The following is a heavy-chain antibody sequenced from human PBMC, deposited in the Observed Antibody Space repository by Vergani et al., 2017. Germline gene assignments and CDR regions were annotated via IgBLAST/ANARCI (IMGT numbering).Heavy chain of an antibody. J-gene: IGHJ3*02. CDR3: ARDSGPYYDSSGYYRGAFDI. Sequence: QVQLVQSGAEVKKPGASVKVSCKASGYTFTSYYMHWVRQAPGQGLEWMGIINPSGGSTSYAQKFQGRVTMTRDASTSTVYMELSSLRSEDTAVYYCARDSGPYYDSSGYYRGAFDIWGQGTMVTVSS. CDR2: INPSGGST. D-gene: IGHD3-22*01. V-gene: IGHV1-46*01. CDR1: GYTFTSYY.